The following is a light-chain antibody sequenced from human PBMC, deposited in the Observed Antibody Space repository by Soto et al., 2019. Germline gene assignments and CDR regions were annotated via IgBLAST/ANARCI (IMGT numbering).Light chain of an antibody. V-gene: IGKV3-11*01. CDR3: QQRSKWPPEVT. Sequence: EIVLTQSPATLSLSPGERATLSCRASQSVSSYLAWYQQKPGQVPRLLIYDASNRATGISARFSGSGSGTDFTLTISSLEPEDFAVYYCQQRSKWPPEVTFGQGTRLEIK. CDR2: DAS. CDR1: QSVSSY. J-gene: IGKJ5*01.